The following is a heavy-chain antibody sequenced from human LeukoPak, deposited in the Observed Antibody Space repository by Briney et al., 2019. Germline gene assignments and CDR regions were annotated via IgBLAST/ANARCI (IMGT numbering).Heavy chain of an antibody. J-gene: IGHJ4*02. Sequence: GGSLRLSCAASGFTFSDYSMNWVRQAPGKGLEWISYIGISSGNTKYADSVRGRFTISEDNAKSSLYLQMNSLRVEDTAVYYCARDHNYAFDNWGQGTLVTVSS. CDR3: ARDHNYAFDN. V-gene: IGHV3-48*04. D-gene: IGHD4-11*01. CDR1: GFTFSDYS. CDR2: IGISSGNT.